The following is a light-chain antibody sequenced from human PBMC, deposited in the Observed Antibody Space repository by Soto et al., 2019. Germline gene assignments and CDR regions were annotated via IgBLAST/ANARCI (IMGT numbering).Light chain of an antibody. CDR2: DVV. CDR1: SSDVGGFNS. J-gene: IGLJ1*01. CDR3: SSHTCTMSNV. V-gene: IGLV2-14*03. Sequence: QSVLTQPASVSGSPGQSITISCTGTSSDVGGFNSASWYQLRPGTAPKLILYDVVDRPSGVSYRFSGSKSGNTASLTISGLQAADEADYFWSSHTCTMSNVFAIWPTVPVL.